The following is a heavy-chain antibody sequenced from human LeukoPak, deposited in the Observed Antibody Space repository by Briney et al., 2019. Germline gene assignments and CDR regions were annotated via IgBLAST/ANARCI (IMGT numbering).Heavy chain of an antibody. V-gene: IGHV4-38-2*02. CDR1: TDSISKGYY. CDR3: ARVVVKEGAFDI. D-gene: IGHD2-21*01. CDR2: IYHSGST. J-gene: IGHJ3*02. Sequence: KPSETLSLTCTVSTDSISKGYYWGWIRQPPGKGLEWIGSIYHSGSTYYNPSLKSRVTISLDTSKNQFSLRVNSVTAVDTALYYCARVVVKEGAFDIWGQGTMVTVSS.